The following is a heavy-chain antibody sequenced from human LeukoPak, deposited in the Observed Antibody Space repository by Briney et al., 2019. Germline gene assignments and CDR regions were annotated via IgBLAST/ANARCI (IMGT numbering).Heavy chain of an antibody. CDR3: AKPLGPYCSSTSCFDYYYGMDV. J-gene: IGHJ6*02. V-gene: IGHV3-23*01. Sequence: GGSLRLSCAASGFTFSSYAMSWVRQAPGKGLEWVSSICGSAINTYYADSVKGRFTISRDNSKNTLYLQMNSLRAEDTAVYYCAKPLGPYCSSTSCFDYYYGMDVWGQGTTVTVSS. CDR1: GFTFSSYA. D-gene: IGHD2-2*01. CDR2: ICGSAINT.